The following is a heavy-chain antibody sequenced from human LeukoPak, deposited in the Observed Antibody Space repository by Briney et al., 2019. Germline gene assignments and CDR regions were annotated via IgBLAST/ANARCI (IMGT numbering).Heavy chain of an antibody. CDR2: IYTSGST. D-gene: IGHD3-22*01. J-gene: IGHJ5*02. V-gene: IGHV4-4*07. Sequence: NSSETLSLTCTVSGGSISSYYWSWIRQPAGKGLEWIGRIYTSGSTNYNPSLKSRVTMSVDTSKNQFSLKLSSVTAADTAVYYCARSFTMMNWFDPWGQGTLVTVSS. CDR3: ARSFTMMNWFDP. CDR1: GGSISSYY.